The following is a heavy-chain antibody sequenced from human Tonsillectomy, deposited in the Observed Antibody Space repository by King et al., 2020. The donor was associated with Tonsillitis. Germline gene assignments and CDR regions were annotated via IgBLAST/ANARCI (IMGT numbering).Heavy chain of an antibody. V-gene: IGHV1-2*02. CDR1: GYTFTGYY. CDR2: INPNSGGT. J-gene: IGHJ6*02. D-gene: IGHD2-2*01. Sequence: AQLVQSGAEVKKPGASVKVSCKASGYTFTGYYMHWVRQAPGQGLEWMGWINPNSGGTNYAQKFQGRVTMTRDTSISTAYMELSRLRSDDTAVFYCARDRIGAFVVDSKGMDVWGQGTTVTVSS. CDR3: ARDRIGAFVVDSKGMDV.